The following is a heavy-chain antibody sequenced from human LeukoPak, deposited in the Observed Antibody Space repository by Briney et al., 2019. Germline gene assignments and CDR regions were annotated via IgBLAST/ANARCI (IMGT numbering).Heavy chain of an antibody. J-gene: IGHJ3*02. Sequence: ASVKVSCKASGYTFTSYGISWVRQAPGQGLEWMGWISAYNGNTNYAQKLQGRVTMTTDTSTSTVYMELRSLRSDDTAVYYCARTHTIFGVVIESDAFDIWGQGTMVTVSS. CDR3: ARTHTIFGVVIESDAFDI. V-gene: IGHV1-18*01. D-gene: IGHD3-3*01. CDR2: ISAYNGNT. CDR1: GYTFTSYG.